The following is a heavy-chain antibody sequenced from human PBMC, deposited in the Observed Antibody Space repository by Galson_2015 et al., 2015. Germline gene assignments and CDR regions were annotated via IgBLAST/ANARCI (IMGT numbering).Heavy chain of an antibody. J-gene: IGHJ4*02. CDR2: ISGSDDST. CDR1: GFTFSSYA. CDR3: AKAQHYYDSSNFDY. D-gene: IGHD3-22*01. Sequence: SLRLSCAASGFTFSSYAMSWVRQAPGKGLEWVSTISGSDDSTYYTDSVKGRFTISRDNSKNTLYLQMNSLRTEDTAVYYCAKAQHYYDSSNFDYWGQGTLVTVSS. V-gene: IGHV3-23*01.